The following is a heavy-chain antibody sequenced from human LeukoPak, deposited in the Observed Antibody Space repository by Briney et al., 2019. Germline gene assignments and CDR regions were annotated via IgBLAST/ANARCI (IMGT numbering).Heavy chain of an antibody. V-gene: IGHV1-8*01. CDR2: MNPNSGNT. Sequence: ASVKVSCKASGYTFTSYDINWVRQATGQGLEWMGWMNPNSGNTGYAQKFQGRVTMTRNTSISTAYMELSSLRSEDTAVYYCARGLRGPKNLRWRDIVVVPAATLGRRVGAPATFDPWGQGTLVTVSS. J-gene: IGHJ5*02. CDR1: GYTFTSYD. D-gene: IGHD2-2*01. CDR3: ARGLRGPKNLRWRDIVVVPAATLGRRVGAPATFDP.